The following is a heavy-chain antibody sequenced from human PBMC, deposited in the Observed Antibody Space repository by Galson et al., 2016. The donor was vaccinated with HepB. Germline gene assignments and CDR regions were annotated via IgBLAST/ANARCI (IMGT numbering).Heavy chain of an antibody. CDR3: ARDWGHVYAGGALDL. CDR2: IYLDGNT. Sequence: SLRLSCAASGFSVSSHYMTWVRQAPGKGLEWVSVIYLDGNTYYADSAKGRFTISRDDSKNTFYLQMNSLRVEDTALYYCARDWGHVYAGGALDLWGQGTMVIVS. CDR1: GFSVSSHY. D-gene: IGHD2-2*01. V-gene: IGHV3-53*01. J-gene: IGHJ3*01.